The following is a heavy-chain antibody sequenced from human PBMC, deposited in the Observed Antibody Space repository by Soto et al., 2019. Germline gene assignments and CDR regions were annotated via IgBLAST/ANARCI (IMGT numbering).Heavy chain of an antibody. J-gene: IGHJ5*02. CDR2: IYYSGST. V-gene: IGHV4-31*03. CDR3: ARASRQQWLGEINWFDP. Sequence: SETLSLTCTVSGGSISSGGYYWSWIRQHPGKGLEWIGYIYYSGSTYYNPSLKSRVTISVDTSKNQFSLKLSSVTAADTAVYYCARASRQQWLGEINWFDPWGQGTLVTVSS. CDR1: GGSISSGGYY. D-gene: IGHD6-19*01.